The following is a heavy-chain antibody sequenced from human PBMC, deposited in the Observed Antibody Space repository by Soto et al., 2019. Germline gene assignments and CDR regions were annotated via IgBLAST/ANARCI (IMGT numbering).Heavy chain of an antibody. CDR2: IKDGGYT. D-gene: IGHD5-12*01. CDR3: ARGQEGVVATH. CDR1: GGSLSGYY. V-gene: IGHV4-34*01. Sequence: QVQLRQWGAGLLKPSETLCLNCAVNGGSLSGYYWSWIRQPPGKGLEWIGEIKDGGYTNYSPSLKSRATISSDRSNNQFSLRLNSVTAADTGVYYCARGQEGVVATHWDQGALVTVSS. J-gene: IGHJ4*02.